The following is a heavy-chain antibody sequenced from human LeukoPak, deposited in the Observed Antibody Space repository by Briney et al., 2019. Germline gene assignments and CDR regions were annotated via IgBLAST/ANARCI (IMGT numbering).Heavy chain of an antibody. CDR2: IWYDGSNK. V-gene: IGHV3-33*01. CDR3: ARDGTTVVTGGLNDAFDI. Sequence: GGSLRLSCAASGFTFSSYGMHGVRQAPGKGLEWVAVIWYDGSNKYYADSVKGRFTISRDNSKNTLYLQMNSLRAQDTAVYYCARDGTTVVTGGLNDAFDIWGQGTMVTVSS. D-gene: IGHD4-23*01. CDR1: GFTFSSYG. J-gene: IGHJ3*02.